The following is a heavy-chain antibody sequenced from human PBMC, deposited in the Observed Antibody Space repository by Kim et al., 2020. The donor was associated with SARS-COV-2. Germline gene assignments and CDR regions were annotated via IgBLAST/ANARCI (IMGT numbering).Heavy chain of an antibody. CDR1: GFTFTSSW. D-gene: IGHD3-16*01. Sequence: GGSLRLSCEASGFTFTSSWMNWVRLAPGKGLEWVGRVKSDAHGGSTYYAAPVKGGFSISRDDSEKTLYLHMSSLNSEDPAIYYCSTDYLTTYTWGSLDVWGQGTTVTVSS. CDR2: VKSDAHGGST. CDR3: STDYLTTYTWGSLDV. V-gene: IGHV3-15*01. J-gene: IGHJ6*02.